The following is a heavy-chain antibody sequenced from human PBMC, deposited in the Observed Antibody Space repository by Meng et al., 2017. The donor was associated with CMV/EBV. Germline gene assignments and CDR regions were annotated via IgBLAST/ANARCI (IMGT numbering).Heavy chain of an antibody. CDR1: GFTFSSYS. Sequence: GESLKISCAASGFTFSSYSMNWVRQAPGKGLEWVSSISSSSSYIYYADSVKGRFTISRDNAKNSLYLQMNSLRAEDTAVYYCARRYNWNDGSWGIVVGEDWTPTNCYYYGMDVWGQGTTVTVSS. J-gene: IGHJ6*02. CDR2: ISSSSSYI. V-gene: IGHV3-21*01. CDR3: ARRYNWNDGSWGIVVGEDWTPTNCYYYGMDV. D-gene: IGHD1-1*01.